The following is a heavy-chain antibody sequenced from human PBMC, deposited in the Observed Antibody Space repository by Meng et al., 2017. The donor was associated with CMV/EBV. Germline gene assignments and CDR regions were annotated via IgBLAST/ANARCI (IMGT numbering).Heavy chain of an antibody. CDR3: ARGDIVVVPAAIRRYYYYGMDV. CDR1: GGTFSSYA. J-gene: IGHJ6*02. D-gene: IGHD2-2*02. CDR2: IIPIFGTA. Sequence: SVKVSCKASGGTFSSYAISWVRQAPGQGLEWMGGIIPIFGTANYAQKFQGRVTITTDESTSTAYMELSSLRSEDTAVYYCARGDIVVVPAAIRRYYYYGMDVWGQGTTVTVS. V-gene: IGHV1-69*05.